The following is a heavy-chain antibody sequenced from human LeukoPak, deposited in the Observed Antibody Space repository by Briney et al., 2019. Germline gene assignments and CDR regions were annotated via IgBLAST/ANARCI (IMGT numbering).Heavy chain of an antibody. CDR3: AREIVVVPAAPKDYYYGMDV. J-gene: IGHJ6*02. CDR2: IIPILGIA. V-gene: IGHV1-69*04. Sequence: VNVSCKASGGTFSSYAISWVRQAPGQGLEWMGRIIPILGIANYAQKFQGRVTITADKSTSTAYMELSSLRSEDTAVYYCAREIVVVPAAPKDYYYGMDVWGQGTTVTVSS. CDR1: GGTFSSYA. D-gene: IGHD2-2*01.